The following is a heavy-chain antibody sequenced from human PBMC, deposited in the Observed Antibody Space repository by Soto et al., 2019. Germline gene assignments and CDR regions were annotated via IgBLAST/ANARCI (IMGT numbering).Heavy chain of an antibody. V-gene: IGHV3-23*01. Sequence: GGSLRLSCAVSGFIFSNYPMSWVRQAPGKGLEWVSSVSPSGSNTYYPDSMKGRFTMSRDNSENRLHLQMNSLRAEDTAVYFCARRDNSGWYSLDYWGQGTLVTVSS. CDR1: GFIFSNYP. D-gene: IGHD6-19*01. CDR2: VSPSGSNT. J-gene: IGHJ4*02. CDR3: ARRDNSGWYSLDY.